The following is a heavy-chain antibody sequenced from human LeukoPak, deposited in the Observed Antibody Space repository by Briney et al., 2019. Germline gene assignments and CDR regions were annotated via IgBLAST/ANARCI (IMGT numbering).Heavy chain of an antibody. CDR1: GFTFSSYA. Sequence: GRSLRLSCAASGFTFSSYAMHWVRQAPGKGLEWVAVISYDGSNKYYADSVKGRFTISRDNSKNTLYLQMNSLRAEDTAVYYCAKAHADMPLLAYWGQGTLVTVSS. D-gene: IGHD2-15*01. V-gene: IGHV3-30*04. CDR2: ISYDGSNK. J-gene: IGHJ4*02. CDR3: AKAHADMPLLAY.